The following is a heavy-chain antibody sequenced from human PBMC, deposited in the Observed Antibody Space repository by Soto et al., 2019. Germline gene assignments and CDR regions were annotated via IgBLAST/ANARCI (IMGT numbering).Heavy chain of an antibody. CDR3: ARAIVPKFNWFDP. J-gene: IGHJ5*02. CDR1: ADTFNNYA. Sequence: QVQLVQSGAEVKKPGSSVTVSCKASADTFNNYAIAWVRQAPGQGLEWMGGIIPFFGSPKYSQKFQPRVTITLEESTNTSYMNLTGLRSDDTAVYYCARAIVPKFNWFDPWGQGTLVTVSS. D-gene: IGHD1-26*01. V-gene: IGHV1-69*01. CDR2: IIPFFGSP.